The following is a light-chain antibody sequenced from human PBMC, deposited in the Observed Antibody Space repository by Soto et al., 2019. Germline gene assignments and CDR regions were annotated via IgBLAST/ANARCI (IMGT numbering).Light chain of an antibody. CDR3: QQYNNWSLT. Sequence: EIVMTHSPATLSVSPRERATLSFRASQSVSSNLAWYQQKPGQAPRLLIYGASTRATGIPARFSGSGSGTEFPLTISSRQSEEFAVYYCQQYNNWSLTFGGGTKVEIK. CDR1: QSVSSN. CDR2: GAS. J-gene: IGKJ4*01. V-gene: IGKV3-15*01.